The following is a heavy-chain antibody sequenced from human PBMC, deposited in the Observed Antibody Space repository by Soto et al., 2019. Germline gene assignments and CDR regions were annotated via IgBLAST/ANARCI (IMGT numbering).Heavy chain of an antibody. CDR2: IKEDGSFT. Sequence: EVQLVESGGGLAQPGGSVRLSCEASGFAFSYHGMHWVRQAPGQGLEGVSRIKEDGSFTTYAESVKGRFTMSSDNAKNTVYLQMNSLRIEDTALYYCTRPRSKSSSGFDIWGRGTMVTVSS. D-gene: IGHD6-6*01. J-gene: IGHJ3*02. V-gene: IGHV3-74*01. CDR1: GFAFSYHG. CDR3: TRPRSKSSSGFDI.